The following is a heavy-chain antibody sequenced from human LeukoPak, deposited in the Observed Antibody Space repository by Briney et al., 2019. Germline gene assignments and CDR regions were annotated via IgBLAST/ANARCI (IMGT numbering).Heavy chain of an antibody. J-gene: IGHJ3*02. D-gene: IGHD6-13*01. CDR3: ARGCSNSAYDAFDI. CDR1: GYTFTSYY. Sequence: ASVKVSCKASGYTFTSYYMHWVRQAPGQGLEWMGIINPSGGSTSYAQKFQGRVTMTRDTSISTAYMELNRLRSDDTAIYYCARGCSNSAYDAFDIWGQGTMVTVSS. V-gene: IGHV1-46*01. CDR2: INPSGGST.